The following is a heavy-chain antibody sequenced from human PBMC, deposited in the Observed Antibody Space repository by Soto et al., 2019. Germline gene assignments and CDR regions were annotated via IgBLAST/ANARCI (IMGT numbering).Heavy chain of an antibody. J-gene: IGHJ6*02. V-gene: IGHV1-18*04. D-gene: IGHD2-8*01. Sequence: ASVKVFCKASGYTFTSYGISWVRQAPGQGLEWMGWISAYNGNTNYAQKLQGRVTMTTDTSTSTAYMELRSLRSDDTAVYYCARHCTNGVCPYYYGMDVWGQGTTVTVSS. CDR3: ARHCTNGVCPYYYGMDV. CDR1: GYTFTSYG. CDR2: ISAYNGNT.